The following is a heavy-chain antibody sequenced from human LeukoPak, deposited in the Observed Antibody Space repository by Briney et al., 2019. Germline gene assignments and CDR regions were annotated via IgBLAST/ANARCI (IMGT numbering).Heavy chain of an antibody. J-gene: IGHJ4*02. Sequence: PGQXXXXMXXXIPILGIANYAQKFQGRVTITADKSTSTAYMELSSLRSEDTAVYYCARDTAGNNYYDSKGIDYWGQGTLVTVSS. CDR2: XIPILGIA. V-gene: IGHV1-69*04. CDR3: ARDTAGNNYYDSKGIDY. D-gene: IGHD3-22*01.